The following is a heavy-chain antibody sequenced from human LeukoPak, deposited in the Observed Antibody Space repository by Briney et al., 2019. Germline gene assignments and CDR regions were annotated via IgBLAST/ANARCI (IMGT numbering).Heavy chain of an antibody. CDR2: IKTDGSIT. CDR3: VRNGDITVNYYYYMDV. D-gene: IGHD1-20*01. Sequence: GGSLRLSCAASGFSFSVFWMHWVRQVPGKGPVWVSRIKTDGSITDYADSVKGRFTISRDNAKNTLYLQMNSLRAEDTAVYYCVRNGDITVNYYYYMDVWGKGTTVTVSS. CDR1: GFSFSVFW. J-gene: IGHJ6*03. V-gene: IGHV3-74*01.